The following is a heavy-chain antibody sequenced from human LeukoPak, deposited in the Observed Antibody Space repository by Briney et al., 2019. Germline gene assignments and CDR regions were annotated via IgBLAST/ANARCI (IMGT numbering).Heavy chain of an antibody. J-gene: IGHJ3*02. V-gene: IGHV3-48*03. CDR2: ISGGGSTI. Sequence: GGSLRLSCAASGFTFSSYEMNWVRQAPGKGLEWVSYISGGGSTIYYADSVKGRFTISRDNAKNSLDLQMNSLRAEDTALYYCARDGGREGYNWAFDMWGQGTMVTVSS. D-gene: IGHD5-24*01. CDR3: ARDGGREGYNWAFDM. CDR1: GFTFSSYE.